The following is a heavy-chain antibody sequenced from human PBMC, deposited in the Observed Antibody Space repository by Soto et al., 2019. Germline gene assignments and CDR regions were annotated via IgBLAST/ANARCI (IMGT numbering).Heavy chain of an antibody. CDR1: GFTFSSYA. V-gene: IGHV3-23*01. CDR2: ISGSGGST. Sequence: PGGSLRPSCAASGFTFSSYAMSWVRQAPGKGLEWVSAISGSGGSTYYADSVKGGFTISRDNAKNTLYLQMNSLRAEDTAVYYCAQHLVTMIVVVMSFDYWGQGTLDTVS. J-gene: IGHJ4*02. D-gene: IGHD3-22*01. CDR3: AQHLVTMIVVVMSFDY.